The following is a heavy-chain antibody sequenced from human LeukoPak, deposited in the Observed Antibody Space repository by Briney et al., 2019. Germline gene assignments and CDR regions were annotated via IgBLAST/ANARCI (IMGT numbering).Heavy chain of an antibody. J-gene: IGHJ5*02. CDR3: ARGPSIAARLQNWFDP. V-gene: IGHV4-34*01. CDR1: GGSFSGYY. D-gene: IGHD6-6*01. CDR2: INHSGST. Sequence: SETLSLTCAVYGGSFSGYYWSWIRQPPGKGLEWIGEINHSGSTNYNPSLKSRVTISVDTSKDQFSLKLSSVTAADTAVYYCARGPSIAARLQNWFDPWGQGTLVTVSS.